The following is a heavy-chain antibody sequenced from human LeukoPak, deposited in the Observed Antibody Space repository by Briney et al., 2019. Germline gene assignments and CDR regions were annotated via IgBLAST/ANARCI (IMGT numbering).Heavy chain of an antibody. J-gene: IGHJ3*02. CDR2: ITSSSTYM. V-gene: IGHV3-21*06. D-gene: IGHD3-22*01. CDR1: GFIFSSYS. Sequence: GGSLRLSCVASGFIFSSYSMNWVRQARGKGLECVSSITSSSTYMYYVDSAKGRFTISRDNAKSSLYLQMYGLRAEDTAVYYCARARIRPYYYDTSGYRNDAFDIWGQGTMVTVSS. CDR3: ARARIRPYYYDTSGYRNDAFDI.